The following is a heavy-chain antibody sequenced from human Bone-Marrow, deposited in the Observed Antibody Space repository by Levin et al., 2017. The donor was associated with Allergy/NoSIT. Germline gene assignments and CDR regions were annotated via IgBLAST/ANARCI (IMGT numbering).Heavy chain of an antibody. CDR3: GSTDGDQRQEFDS. V-gene: IGHV3-30*03. CDR1: EFTFENHG. J-gene: IGHJ4*02. CDR2: LSYDGTTE. D-gene: IGHD3-3*01. Sequence: RAGGSLRLSCVGSEFTFENHGIHWVRQAPGKGLEWVSVLSYDGTTEYYADSVKGRLTMSRDNSKNTVFLQIHSLRVGDAAVYCCGSTDGDQRQEFDSWGQGTLVTVSS.